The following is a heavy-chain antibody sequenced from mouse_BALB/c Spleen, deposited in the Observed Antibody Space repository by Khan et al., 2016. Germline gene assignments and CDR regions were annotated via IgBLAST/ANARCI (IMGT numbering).Heavy chain of an antibody. V-gene: IGHV3-2*02. J-gene: IGHJ1*01. CDR3: AISNYAQDV. CDR1: GYSITSDYA. D-gene: IGHD1-1*01. CDR2: ISYSGST. Sequence: EVQLQESGPGLVKPSQSLSLTCTVTGYSITSDYAWNWIRQFPGNKLEWMGYISYSGSTSYKPSLKSRISITRDTSKNQFLLQLNSVTTYDTATYYCAISNYAQDVWCSGTTVTVSS.